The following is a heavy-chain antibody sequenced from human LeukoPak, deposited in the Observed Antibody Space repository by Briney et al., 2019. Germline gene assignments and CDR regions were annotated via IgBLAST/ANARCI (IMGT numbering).Heavy chain of an antibody. CDR2: LDQDETEK. V-gene: IGHV3-7*01. J-gene: IGHJ4*02. D-gene: IGHD2-15*01. Sequence: GGSRRLSCAASGFTFSNYYMNWVRQAPGKGLEWVAILDQDETEKLYVDSVRGRFTTSRDNAKNSLYLQMSSLRAEDTAVYYCAGGAGWTIDYWGQGTLVTVSS. CDR3: AGGAGWTIDY. CDR1: GFTFSNYY.